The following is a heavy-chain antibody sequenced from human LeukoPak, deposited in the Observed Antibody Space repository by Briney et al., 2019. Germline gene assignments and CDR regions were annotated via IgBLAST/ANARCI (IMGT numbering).Heavy chain of an antibody. Sequence: GGSLRLSCAASEFSFGSNYMTWVRQAPGKGLEWLSYISSSGSIIYYGDSVKGRVTISRDNAKKSLYLQMNSLRAEDTAVYYCATDLMIVVLEEEGSADYWGQGTLVTVSS. V-gene: IGHV3-48*03. CDR1: EFSFGSNY. CDR2: ISSSGSII. D-gene: IGHD3-22*01. J-gene: IGHJ4*02. CDR3: ATDLMIVVLEEEGSADY.